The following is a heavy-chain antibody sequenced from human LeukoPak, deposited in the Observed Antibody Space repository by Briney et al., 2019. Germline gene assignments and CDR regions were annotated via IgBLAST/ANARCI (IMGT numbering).Heavy chain of an antibody. CDR3: AKDRFASGDFDY. CDR2: ISGSGGST. V-gene: IGHV3-23*01. Sequence: SGGSLRLSCAASGFTFSSYAMSWVRQRPGKGLEWVSAISGSGGSTYYADSVKGRFTISRDNSKNTLYLQMNSLRAEDTAVYYCAKDRFASGDFDYWGQGTLVTVSS. CDR1: GFTFSSYA. D-gene: IGHD1-26*01. J-gene: IGHJ4*02.